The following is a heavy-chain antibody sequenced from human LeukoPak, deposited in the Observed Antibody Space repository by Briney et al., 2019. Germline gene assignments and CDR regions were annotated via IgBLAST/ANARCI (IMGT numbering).Heavy chain of an antibody. D-gene: IGHD5-18*01. CDR2: IIPIFGTA. J-gene: IGHJ5*02. V-gene: IGHV1-69*13. Sequence: ASVKVSCEASGGTFSSYAISWVRQAPGQGLEWMGGIIPIFGTANYAQKFQGRVTITADESTSTAYMELSSLRSEDTAVYYCARADTAMVKQPNWFDPWGQGTLVTVSS. CDR1: GGTFSSYA. CDR3: ARADTAMVKQPNWFDP.